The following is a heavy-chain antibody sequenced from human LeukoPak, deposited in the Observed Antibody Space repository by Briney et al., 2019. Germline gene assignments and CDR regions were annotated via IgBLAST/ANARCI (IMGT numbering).Heavy chain of an antibody. Sequence: GGSLRLSCAASGFTFSSYAMSWVRQAPGKGLEWVSTLSGGGGSTYYADSVKGRFTISRDNSKNTLYLQMNSLRAEDTAVYYCAAGSSAWYDWVIGYWGQGTLVTVSS. J-gene: IGHJ4*02. V-gene: IGHV3-23*01. CDR3: AAGSSAWYDWVIGY. CDR1: GFTFSSYA. CDR2: LSGGGGST. D-gene: IGHD6-19*01.